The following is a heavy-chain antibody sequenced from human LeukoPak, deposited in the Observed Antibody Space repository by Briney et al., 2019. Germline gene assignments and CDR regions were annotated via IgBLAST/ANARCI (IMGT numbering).Heavy chain of an antibody. Sequence: SETLSLTCAVYGGSFSGYYWSWIRQPPGKGLEWIGGINHSGSTNYNPSLKSRVTISVDTSKNQFSLKLSSVTAADTAVYYCARSNYDSSGYHEPLDYWGQGTLVTVSS. D-gene: IGHD3-22*01. CDR2: INHSGST. V-gene: IGHV4-34*01. J-gene: IGHJ4*02. CDR1: GGSFSGYY. CDR3: ARSNYDSSGYHEPLDY.